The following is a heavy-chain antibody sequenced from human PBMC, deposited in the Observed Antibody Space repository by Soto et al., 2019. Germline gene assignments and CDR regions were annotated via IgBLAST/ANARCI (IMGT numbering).Heavy chain of an antibody. Sequence: QVQLQQWGAGLLKPSETLSLTCAVYGGSFSGYYWSWIRQPPGKGLEWIGYISYTGTPYNDPSLNSRVAISMDTSKNHFSLHLSSVTAADTAVYYCVRLYCGYSSCSRGGAFDIWGQGTMVAVSS. D-gene: IGHD2-2*01. V-gene: IGHV4-34*11. CDR2: ISYTGTP. CDR1: GGSFSGYY. J-gene: IGHJ3*02. CDR3: VRLYCGYSSCSRGGAFDI.